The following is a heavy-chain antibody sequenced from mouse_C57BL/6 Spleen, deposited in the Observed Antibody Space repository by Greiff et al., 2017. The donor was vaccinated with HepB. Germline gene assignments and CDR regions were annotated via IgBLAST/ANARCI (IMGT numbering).Heavy chain of an antibody. J-gene: IGHJ4*01. CDR1: GFTFSSYG. Sequence: EVQLVESGGDLVKPGGSLKLSCAASGFTFSSYGMSWVRQTPDKRLEWVATISSGGSYTYSPDSVKGRFTISRDNAKNTLYLQMSSLKSEDTAMYYCARVGYDGYAMDYWGQGTSVTVSS. V-gene: IGHV5-6*01. D-gene: IGHD2-2*01. CDR3: ARVGYDGYAMDY. CDR2: ISSGGSYT.